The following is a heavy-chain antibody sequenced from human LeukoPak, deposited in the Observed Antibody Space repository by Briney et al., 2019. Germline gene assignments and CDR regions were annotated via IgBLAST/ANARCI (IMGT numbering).Heavy chain of an antibody. J-gene: IGHJ6*03. CDR2: LYTSGST. D-gene: IGHD6-6*01. CDR3: ARREYISSSYYHYMDV. CDR1: GGSISSYY. Sequence: PSETLSLTCTVSGGSISSYYWSWIRQPPGKGLEWIGDLYTSGSTNYNPSLKSRVTISVDTSKNQFSLKLSSVTAADTAVYYCARREYISSSYYHYMDVWGKGTTVTVSS. V-gene: IGHV4-4*09.